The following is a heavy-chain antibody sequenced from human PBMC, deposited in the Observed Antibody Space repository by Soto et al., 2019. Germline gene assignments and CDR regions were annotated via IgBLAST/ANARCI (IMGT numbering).Heavy chain of an antibody. Sequence: ASVKVSCKASGYTFTSYGVSWVRQAPGQGLEWMGWISAYNGNTNYAQKLQGRVTMTTDTSTSTTYMELRSLRSDDTAVYYCARVHGSGSYSYYFDYWGQGTLVTVSS. CDR1: GYTFTSYG. D-gene: IGHD3-10*01. V-gene: IGHV1-18*01. J-gene: IGHJ4*02. CDR3: ARVHGSGSYSYYFDY. CDR2: ISAYNGNT.